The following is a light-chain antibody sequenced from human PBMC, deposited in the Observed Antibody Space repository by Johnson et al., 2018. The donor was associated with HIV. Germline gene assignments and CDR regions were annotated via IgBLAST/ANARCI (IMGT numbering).Light chain of an antibody. CDR2: ENN. CDR1: SSKIGNNY. Sequence: QSVLTQPPSVSAAPGQKVTISCSGSSSKIGNNYVSWYQQLPGTAPKLLIYENNKRPSGIADRFSDTKSGTSATLGITGLQTGDEADYYCGTWDSGLSAHYVFGTGTKVTIL. J-gene: IGLJ1*01. V-gene: IGLV1-51*02. CDR3: GTWDSGLSAHYV.